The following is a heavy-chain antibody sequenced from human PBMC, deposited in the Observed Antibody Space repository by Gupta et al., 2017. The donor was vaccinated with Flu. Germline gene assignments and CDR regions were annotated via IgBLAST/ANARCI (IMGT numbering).Heavy chain of an antibody. V-gene: IGHV4-38-2*01. J-gene: IGHJ4*02. CDR3: ARTGIGYSYASDY. CDR2: IYYSGNT. D-gene: IGHD3-16*01. CDR1: GYSISSGYY. Sequence: QVQLQESGPVLVKPSATLSLTCAVSGYSISSGYYWGWIRQPPGKGLEWIGSIYYSGNTQYNSSLKGRVTLSVDTAKNHFSLRLSSVTAADTAVYYCARTGIGYSYASDYWGRGTLVTVSS.